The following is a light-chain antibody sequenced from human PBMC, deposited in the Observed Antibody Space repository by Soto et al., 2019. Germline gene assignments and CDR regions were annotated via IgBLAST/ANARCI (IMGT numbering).Light chain of an antibody. CDR1: QSVSSN. J-gene: IGKJ1*01. Sequence: EIVITQSPSTLSVSPGERATLSCRASQSVSSNLAWYQQKPGQAPRLLIYGASTRATGIPARFSGSGSGTEFTLTISSLQSEDFAVYYCQQYNNWPRTCGQGTKVDI. V-gene: IGKV3-15*01. CDR2: GAS. CDR3: QQYNNWPRT.